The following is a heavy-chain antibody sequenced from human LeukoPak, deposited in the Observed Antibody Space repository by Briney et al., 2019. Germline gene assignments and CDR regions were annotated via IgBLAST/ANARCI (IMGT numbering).Heavy chain of an antibody. Sequence: GGSLRLSCAASGFTFSSYWMSWVRQAPGKGLEWVANIKQDGSEKYYVDSVKGRFTISRDNAKNSLYLQMNSLRAEDTAVYYCASLKNSGWGNAFHFWGQGTMVTVSS. CDR3: ASLKNSGWGNAFHF. J-gene: IGHJ3*01. V-gene: IGHV3-7*01. CDR1: GFTFSSYW. D-gene: IGHD6-19*01. CDR2: IKQDGSEK.